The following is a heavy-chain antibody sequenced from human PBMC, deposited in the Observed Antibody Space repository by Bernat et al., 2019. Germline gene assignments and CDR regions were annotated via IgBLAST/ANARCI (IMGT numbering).Heavy chain of an antibody. D-gene: IGHD6-6*01. V-gene: IGHV3-23*01. J-gene: IGHJ4*02. Sequence: EVQLLESGGGLVQPGGSLRLSCAASGFTFSSYAMSWVRQAPGKGLEWVSTISSSGDNTYYADSVKGRFTISRDNSQNTLYVQMNSLRAEDTAVYYCAKCPPGSSCPGYFDYWGQGTLVTVSS. CDR3: AKCPPGSSCPGYFDY. CDR1: GFTFSSYA. CDR2: ISSSGDNT.